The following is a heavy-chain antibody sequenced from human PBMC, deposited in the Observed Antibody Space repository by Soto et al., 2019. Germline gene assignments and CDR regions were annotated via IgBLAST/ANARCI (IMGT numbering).Heavy chain of an antibody. J-gene: IGHJ5*02. CDR2: IDWDDDK. CDR1: GFSLSTSGMC. D-gene: IGHD3-22*01. Sequence: SGPTLVNPTQTLTLTCTFSGFSLSTSGMCVSWIRQPPGKALEWLALIDWDDDKYYSTSLKTRLTISKDTSKNQVVLTMTNMDPVDTATYYCARISDYYDSSGEAGGFDPWGQGTLVTVSS. CDR3: ARISDYYDSSGEAGGFDP. V-gene: IGHV2-70*01.